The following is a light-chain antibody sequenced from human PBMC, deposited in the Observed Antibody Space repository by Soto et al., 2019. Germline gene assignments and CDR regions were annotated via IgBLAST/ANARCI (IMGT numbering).Light chain of an antibody. V-gene: IGLV1-40*01. CDR3: QSYDSSLSGSKVV. Sequence: QAVVTQPPSVSGAPGQRVTISCTGSSSNVGAGYDVHWYQQLPGTAPKLLIYGNNNRPSGVPDRFSGSKSGTSASLAITGLQAEDEADYYCQSYDSSLSGSKVVFGGGTQLTVL. J-gene: IGLJ2*01. CDR2: GNN. CDR1: SSNVGAGYD.